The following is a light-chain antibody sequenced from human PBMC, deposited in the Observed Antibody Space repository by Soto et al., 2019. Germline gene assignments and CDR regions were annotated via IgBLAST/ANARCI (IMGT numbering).Light chain of an antibody. CDR3: CLYIGATAYV. CDR1: SGFVGSYSL. CDR2: EVH. Sequence: QSALAQPASVSGSPGQSITISCTGTSGFVGSYSLVSWYQQHPGKAPQLIISEVHRRPSGVPDRFSGSTSVNSASLTISGFQADDEADYYCCLYIGATAYVFGTGTKLTVL. V-gene: IGLV2-23*02. J-gene: IGLJ1*01.